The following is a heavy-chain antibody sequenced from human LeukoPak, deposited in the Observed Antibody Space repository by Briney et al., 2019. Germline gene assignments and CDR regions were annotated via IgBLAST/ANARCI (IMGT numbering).Heavy chain of an antibody. CDR1: GESFSGYY. J-gene: IGHJ4*02. CDR3: ARGTKYYDFWSGYLPPYFDY. V-gene: IGHV4-34*01. D-gene: IGHD3-3*01. CDR2: INHSGST. Sequence: SETLSLTCAVYGESFSGYYWSWIRQPPGKGLEWIGEINHSGSTNYNPSLKSRVTISVDTSKNQFSLKLSSVTAADTAVYYCARGTKYYDFWSGYLPPYFDYWGQGTLVTVSS.